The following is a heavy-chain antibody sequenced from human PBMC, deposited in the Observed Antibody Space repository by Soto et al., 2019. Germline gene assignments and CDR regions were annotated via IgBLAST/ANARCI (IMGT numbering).Heavy chain of an antibody. CDR3: AKAQIPLWFGTLWEDY. CDR2: ISGSGGST. D-gene: IGHD3-10*01. V-gene: IGHV3-23*01. CDR1: GFTFSSYA. Sequence: GGSLRLSCAASGFTFSSYAMSWVRQAPGKGLEWVSAISGSGGSTYYADSVKGRFTISRDNSKNTLYLQMNSLRAEDTAVYYCAKAQIPLWFGTLWEDYWGQGTLVTVSS. J-gene: IGHJ4*02.